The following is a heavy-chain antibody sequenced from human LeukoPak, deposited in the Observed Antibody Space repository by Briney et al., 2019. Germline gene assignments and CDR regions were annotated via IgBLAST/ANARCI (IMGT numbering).Heavy chain of an antibody. CDR3: ARAQNPSTPYCSSTSCYVWWFDP. CDR1: GFTFSSYW. Sequence: GGSLRLSCAASGFTFSSYWMHWVRQAPGKGLVWVSRINTDGSSTSYADSVKGRFTISRDNAKNTLYLQMNSLRAEDTAVYYCARAQNPSTPYCSSTSCYVWWFDPWGQGTLVTVSS. CDR2: INTDGSST. J-gene: IGHJ5*02. D-gene: IGHD2-2*01. V-gene: IGHV3-74*01.